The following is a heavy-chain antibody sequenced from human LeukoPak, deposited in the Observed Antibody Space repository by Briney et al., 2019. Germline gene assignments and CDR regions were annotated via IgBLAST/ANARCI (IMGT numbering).Heavy chain of an antibody. D-gene: IGHD3-10*01. CDR2: ISADGGTT. CDR1: GFNFRAYG. CDR3: ARGRGGPPFDF. V-gene: IGHV3-64*02. J-gene: IGHJ4*01. Sequence: GGSLRLSCVAFGFNFRAYGMHWVRQAPGQGLEYISAISADGGTTFHAESVKGRFTISRDNSKNTLYLQMGSLRIDDSALYYCARGRGGPPFDFWGHGTLIIVSS.